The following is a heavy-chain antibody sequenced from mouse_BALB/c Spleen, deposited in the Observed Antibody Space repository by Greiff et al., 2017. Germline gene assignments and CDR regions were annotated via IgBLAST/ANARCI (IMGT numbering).Heavy chain of an antibody. V-gene: IGHV1-20*02. D-gene: IGHD2-4*01. CDR3: ARSGYDYSAWCAY. J-gene: IGHJ3*01. Sequence: EVQLQQSGPELVKPGASVKISCKASGYSFTGYFMNWVMQSHGKSLEWIGRINPYNGDTFYNQKFKGKATLPVDKSSSTAHMELRSLASEDSAVYYCARSGYDYSAWCAYWGQGTLVTVSA. CDR2: INPYNGDT. CDR1: GYSFTGYF.